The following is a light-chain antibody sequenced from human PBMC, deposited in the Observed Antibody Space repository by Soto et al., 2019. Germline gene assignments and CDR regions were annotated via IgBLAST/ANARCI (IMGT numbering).Light chain of an antibody. Sequence: EIVLTQSPGTLSLSPGERATLSCRASQSVSSSYLAWYQQKPGQAPRLLIYGASSRATGIPDRFSGSGYGTDFTLTISRLEPEDFAVYYCQGYGSSTLTFGGGTKVEIK. J-gene: IGKJ4*01. CDR3: QGYGSSTLT. CDR2: GAS. V-gene: IGKV3-20*01. CDR1: QSVSSSY.